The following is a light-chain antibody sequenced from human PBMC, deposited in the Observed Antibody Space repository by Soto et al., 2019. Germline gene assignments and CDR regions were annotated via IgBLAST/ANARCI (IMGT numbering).Light chain of an antibody. Sequence: DIQMTQSPSSVSAFVGDTVTLTCRASQAISSSLAWYQQKPGKAPNLLMFDASILQSGIPSRFSGSGSGTDFTLTISGLQPEDFGTYYCQQAASFPITVGQGTRL. CDR1: QAISSS. CDR3: QQAASFPIT. J-gene: IGKJ5*01. CDR2: DAS. V-gene: IGKV1-12*01.